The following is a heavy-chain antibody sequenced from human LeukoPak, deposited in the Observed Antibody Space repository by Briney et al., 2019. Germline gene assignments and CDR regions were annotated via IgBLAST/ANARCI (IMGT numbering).Heavy chain of an antibody. D-gene: IGHD3-22*01. Sequence: GGSLRLSRAASGFTFSSYEMNWVRQAPGKGLEWVSYISSSGSTIYYADSVKGRFTISRDNAKNSLYLQMNSLRAEDTAVYYCARGRALYYYDSSGYYYWGQGTLVTVSS. J-gene: IGHJ4*02. CDR3: ARGRALYYYDSSGYYY. CDR2: ISSSGSTI. CDR1: GFTFSSYE. V-gene: IGHV3-48*03.